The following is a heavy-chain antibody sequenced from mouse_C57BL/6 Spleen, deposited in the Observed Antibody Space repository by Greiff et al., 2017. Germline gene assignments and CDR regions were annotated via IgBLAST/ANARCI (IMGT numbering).Heavy chain of an antibody. CDR3: TRERGSSGSAWFAY. V-gene: IGHV5-9-1*02. CDR2: ISSGGDYI. D-gene: IGHD3-2*02. Sequence: EVKLMESGEGLVKPGGSLKLSCAASGFTFSSYAMSWVRQTPEKRLEWVAYISSGGDYIYYADTVKGRFTISRDNARNTLYLQMSSLTSEDTAMYYCTRERGSSGSAWFAYWGQGTLVTVSA. CDR1: GFTFSSYA. J-gene: IGHJ3*01.